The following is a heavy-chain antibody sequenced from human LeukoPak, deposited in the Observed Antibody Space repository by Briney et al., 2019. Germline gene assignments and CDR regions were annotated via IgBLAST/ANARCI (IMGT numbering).Heavy chain of an antibody. CDR3: ARDQGYSSSWYETDAFDI. J-gene: IGHJ3*02. CDR1: GGTFSSYA. D-gene: IGHD6-13*01. Sequence: SVKVSCKASGGTFSSYAISWVRQAPGQGLEWMGGIIPIFGTANYAQKFQGRVTITADESTSTAYMELSSLRSEDTAVYYCARDQGYSSSWYETDAFDIWGQGTMVTVSS. CDR2: IIPIFGTA. V-gene: IGHV1-69*13.